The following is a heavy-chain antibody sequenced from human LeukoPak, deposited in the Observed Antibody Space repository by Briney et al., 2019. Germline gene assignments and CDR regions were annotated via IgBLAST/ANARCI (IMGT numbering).Heavy chain of an antibody. D-gene: IGHD3-3*01. CDR3: ARAGDHDFWSGYFDY. Sequence: PGGSLRLSCAASGVTVSSQYMNWVRRAPGKGLEWVSVIYGVDGTSYADSVKGRFTISRDNSKNTLYLQMGSLRAEDMAVYYCARAGDHDFWSGYFDYWGQGTLVTVSS. J-gene: IGHJ4*02. CDR2: IYGVDGT. V-gene: IGHV3-53*05. CDR1: GVTVSSQY.